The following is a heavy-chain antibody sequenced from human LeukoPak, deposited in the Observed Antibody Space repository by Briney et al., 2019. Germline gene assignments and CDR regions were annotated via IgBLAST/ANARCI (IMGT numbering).Heavy chain of an antibody. CDR2: ISYDGSNK. V-gene: IGHV3-30*18. J-gene: IGHJ4*02. D-gene: IGHD5-18*01. CDR3: AKGGEYSYGFGYFDY. CDR1: GSTFSSYG. Sequence: GGSLRLSCAASGSTFSSYGMHWVRQAPGKGLEWVAVISYDGSNKYYADSVKGRFTISRDNSKNTLYLQMNSLRAEDTAVYYCAKGGEYSYGFGYFDYWGQGTLVTVSS.